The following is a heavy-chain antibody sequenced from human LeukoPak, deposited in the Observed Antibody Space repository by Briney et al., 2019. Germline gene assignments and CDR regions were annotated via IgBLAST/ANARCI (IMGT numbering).Heavy chain of an antibody. CDR3: AKHPRHCGGDCYSDFDY. J-gene: IGHJ4*02. Sequence: GGSLRLSCAASGFTFSNYAMSWVRQAPGKGLEWVSAVSGSGGSTNYADSAKGRITISRDNSKNTLSLQMNSLRAEDTAVYYCAKHPRHCGGDCYSDFDYWGQGTLVTVSA. V-gene: IGHV3-23*01. CDR1: GFTFSNYA. CDR2: VSGSGGST. D-gene: IGHD2-21*02.